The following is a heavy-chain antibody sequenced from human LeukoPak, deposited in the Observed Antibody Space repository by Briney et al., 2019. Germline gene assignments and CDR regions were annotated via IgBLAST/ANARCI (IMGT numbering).Heavy chain of an antibody. CDR2: INHSGST. J-gene: IGHJ6*04. CDR3: ARESVAEGMDV. D-gene: IGHD5-12*01. CDR1: GGSFSGYY. Sequence: PSETLSLTCAVYGGSFSGYYWSWIRQPPGKGLEWIGEINHSGSTNYNPSLKSRVTISVDTSKNQFSLKLSSVTAADTAVYYCARESVAEGMDVWGKGTTVTVSS. V-gene: IGHV4-34*01.